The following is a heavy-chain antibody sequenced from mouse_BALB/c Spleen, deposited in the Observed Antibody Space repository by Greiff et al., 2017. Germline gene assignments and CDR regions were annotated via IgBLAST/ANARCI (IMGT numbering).Heavy chain of an antibody. CDR1: GFTFSSYG. V-gene: IGHV5-6-3*01. Sequence: EVQLQESGGGLVQPGGSLKLSCAASGFTFSSYGMSWVRQTPDKRLELVATINSNGGSTYYPDSVKGRFTISRDNAKNTLYLQMSSLKSEDTAMYYCARATAPYYFDYWGQGTTLTVSS. D-gene: IGHD1-2*01. CDR2: INSNGGST. J-gene: IGHJ2*01. CDR3: ARATAPYYFDY.